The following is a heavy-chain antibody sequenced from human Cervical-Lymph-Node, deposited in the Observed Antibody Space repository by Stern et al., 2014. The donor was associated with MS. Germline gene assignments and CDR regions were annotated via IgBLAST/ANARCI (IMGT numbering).Heavy chain of an antibody. CDR2: IGGSGDST. J-gene: IGHJ5*01. CDR3: AKDDYYYDSGGYLGWFDS. D-gene: IGHD3-22*01. CDR1: GFTFSSSA. Sequence: EVQLVESGGGLVQPGGSLRLSCAASGFTFSSSAMSWVRQAPGTGLEWVSAIGGSGDSTYYADSVKGRFTISRDNSKNTLYLQMNSLRAEDTAVYYCAKDDYYYDSGGYLGWFDSWGQGTLVTVSS. V-gene: IGHV3-23*04.